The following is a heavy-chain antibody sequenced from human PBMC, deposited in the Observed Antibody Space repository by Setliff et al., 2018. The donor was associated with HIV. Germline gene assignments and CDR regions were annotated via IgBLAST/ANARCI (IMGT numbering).Heavy chain of an antibody. V-gene: IGHV4-39*07. CDR3: ARLDFDSIINEVYYFDY. Sequence: SETLSLTCTVSGGSISNSRYYWSWIRQPPGKGLEWIGEINHSGSTNYNPSLKSRVTISVDTSKNQFSLKLSSVTAADTAVYYCARLDFDSIINEVYYFDYWGQGTLVTVSS. D-gene: IGHD3-22*01. CDR1: GGSISNSRYY. J-gene: IGHJ4*02. CDR2: INHSGST.